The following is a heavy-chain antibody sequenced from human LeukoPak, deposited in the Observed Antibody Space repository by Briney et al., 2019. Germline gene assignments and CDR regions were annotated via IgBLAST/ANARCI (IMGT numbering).Heavy chain of an antibody. J-gene: IGHJ3*02. D-gene: IGHD3-22*01. Sequence: SETLSLTCTVSGGSISSGGYYWSRIRQHPGKGLEWIGYIYYSGSTYYNPSLKSRVTISVDTSKNQFSLKLSSVTAADTAVYYCASSPWDDSSGYPDAFDIWGQGTMVTVSS. CDR1: GGSISSGGYY. V-gene: IGHV4-31*03. CDR3: ASSPWDDSSGYPDAFDI. CDR2: IYYSGST.